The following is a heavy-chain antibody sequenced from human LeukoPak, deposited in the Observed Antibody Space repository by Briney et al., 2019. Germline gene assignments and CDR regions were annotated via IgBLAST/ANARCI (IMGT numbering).Heavy chain of an antibody. CDR1: GDSVSNNIAA. CDR3: VRDQSGFDV. Sequence: SQTLSLTCTISGDSVSNNIAAWTWIRQSPSRGLEWLGRTYYRSKWYSDYAVSVKSRITINPDTSKNQLSLHLNSMTPEDSAVYFCVRDQSGFDVWGQGTTVTVSS. CDR2: TYYRSKWYS. V-gene: IGHV6-1*01. J-gene: IGHJ6*02.